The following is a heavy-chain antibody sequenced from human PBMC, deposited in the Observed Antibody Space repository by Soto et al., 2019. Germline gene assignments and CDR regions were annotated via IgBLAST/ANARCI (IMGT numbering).Heavy chain of an antibody. CDR1: GGSISSGGYY. V-gene: IGHV4-31*03. J-gene: IGHJ4*02. CDR2: IYYSGST. CDR3: ARVMLRFLEWVTFDY. D-gene: IGHD3-3*01. Sequence: SETLSLTCTVSGGSISSGGYYWSWIRQHPGKGLEWIGYIYYSGSTYYNPSLKSRVTISVDTSKNQFSLKLSSVTAADTAVYYCARVMLRFLEWVTFDYWGQGTLVTVSS.